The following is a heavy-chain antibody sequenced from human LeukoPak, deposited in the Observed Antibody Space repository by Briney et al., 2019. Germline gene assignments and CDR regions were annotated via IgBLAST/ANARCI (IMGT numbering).Heavy chain of an antibody. V-gene: IGHV3-7*01. CDR1: GFTFSTYR. D-gene: IGHD2-21*02. CDR3: ARDGGDIVVVTASYYYMDV. Sequence: PGGSLRLSCAASGFTFSTYRMSWVRQAPGKGLEWVANIKQDGSEKHYVDSVRGRFTISRDNAKNSLYLQMSSLRAEDTAVYYCARDGGDIVVVTASYYYMDVWGKGTTVTVSS. J-gene: IGHJ6*03. CDR2: IKQDGSEK.